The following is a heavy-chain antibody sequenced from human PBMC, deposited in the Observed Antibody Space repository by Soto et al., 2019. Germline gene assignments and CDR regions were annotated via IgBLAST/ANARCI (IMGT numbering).Heavy chain of an antibody. V-gene: IGHV3-30*18. Sequence: GGPLRLSCPASGFTFSSYGMHWDRQAPGKGLEWVAVISYDGSNKYYADSVKGRFTISRDNSKNTLYLQMNSLRAEDTAVYYCAKVFNSYYGDSLANWGQGTLVTVSS. D-gene: IGHD4-17*01. CDR3: AKVFNSYYGDSLAN. CDR1: GFTFSSYG. J-gene: IGHJ4*02. CDR2: ISYDGSNK.